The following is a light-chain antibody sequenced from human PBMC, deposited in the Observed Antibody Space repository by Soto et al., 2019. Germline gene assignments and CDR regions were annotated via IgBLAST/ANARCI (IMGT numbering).Light chain of an antibody. Sequence: QSALTQPRSVSGSPGQSVTISCTGTSSDVGGYNYVSWYQLHPGTAPKLMIYDVSKRPSGVPDRFSGSKSGNTASLTISGLQAEDEADYYCCSYAGSYPGVFGGGTKLTVL. V-gene: IGLV2-11*01. CDR3: CSYAGSYPGV. CDR2: DVS. J-gene: IGLJ3*02. CDR1: SSDVGGYNY.